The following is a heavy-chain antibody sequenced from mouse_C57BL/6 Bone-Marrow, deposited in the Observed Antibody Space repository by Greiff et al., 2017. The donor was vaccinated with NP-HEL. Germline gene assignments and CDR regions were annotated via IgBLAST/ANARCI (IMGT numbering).Heavy chain of an antibody. D-gene: IGHD2-12*01. J-gene: IGHJ1*03. CDR1: GFTFSDYY. Sequence: EVKLQESGGGLVQPGGSLKLSCAASGFTFSDYYMYWVRQTPEKRLEWVAYISNGGGSTYYPDTVKGRFTISRDNAKNTLYLQMSRLKSEDTAMYYCARSVYTYFDVWGTGTTVTVSS. V-gene: IGHV5-12*01. CDR2: ISNGGGST. CDR3: ARSVYTYFDV.